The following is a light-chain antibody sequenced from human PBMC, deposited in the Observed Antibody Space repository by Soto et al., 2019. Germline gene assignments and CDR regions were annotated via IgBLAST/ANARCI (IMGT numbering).Light chain of an antibody. V-gene: IGKV1-5*03. J-gene: IGKJ1*01. CDR2: KAS. CDR3: QHYNSYSEA. Sequence: DIQMTQSPSTLSGSVGDRVTITCRASQTISSWLAWYQQKPGKAPKLLIYKASTLKSGVPSRFSGSGSGTEFTLNISSLQPDDFATYYCQHYNSYSEAFSQGTKVDIK. CDR1: QTISSW.